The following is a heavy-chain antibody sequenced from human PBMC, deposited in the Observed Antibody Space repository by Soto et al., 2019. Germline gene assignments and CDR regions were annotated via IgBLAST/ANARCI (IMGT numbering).Heavy chain of an antibody. V-gene: IGHV4-31*03. J-gene: IGHJ4*02. D-gene: IGHD3-22*01. CDR1: GGSISSGGYY. CDR2: IYYSGST. CDR3: ARVPYRPVYYYDSSVHPIDY. Sequence: TSETLSLTCTVSGGSISSGGYYWSWIRQHPGKGLEWIGYIYYSGSTYYNPSLKSRVTISVDTSKNQFSLKLSSVTAADTAVYYCARVPYRPVYYYDSSVHPIDYWGQGTLVTVSS.